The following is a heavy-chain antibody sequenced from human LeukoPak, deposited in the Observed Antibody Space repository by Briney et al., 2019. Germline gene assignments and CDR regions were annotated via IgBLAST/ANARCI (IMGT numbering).Heavy chain of an antibody. J-gene: IGHJ4*02. CDR3: ARDPGEGNPQSDY. D-gene: IGHD2-21*01. CDR1: GFTFSSYC. CDR2: IKQDGSEK. Sequence: GGSLRLSCAASGFTFSSYCMSWVRQAPGKGLEWVANIKQDGSEKYYVDSVKGRFTISRDNAKNSLYLQMNSLRAEDTAVYYCARDPGEGNPQSDYWGQGTLVTVSS. V-gene: IGHV3-7*01.